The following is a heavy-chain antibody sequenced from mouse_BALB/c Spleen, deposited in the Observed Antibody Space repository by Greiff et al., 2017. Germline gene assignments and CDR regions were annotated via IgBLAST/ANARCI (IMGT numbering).Heavy chain of an antibody. CDR3: TRGNLLLRGVGFAY. J-gene: IGHJ3*01. Sequence: LQQPGSELVRPGASVKLSCKASGYTFTSYWMHWVKQRPGQGLEWIGNIYPGSGSTNYDEKFKSKATLTVDTSSSTAYMQLSSLTSEDSAVYYCTRGNLLLRGVGFAYWGQGTLVTVSA. V-gene: IGHV1S22*01. D-gene: IGHD1-1*01. CDR1: GYTFTSYW. CDR2: IYPGSGST.